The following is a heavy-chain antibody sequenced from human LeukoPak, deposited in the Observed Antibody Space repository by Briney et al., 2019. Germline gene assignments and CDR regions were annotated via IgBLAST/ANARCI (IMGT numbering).Heavy chain of an antibody. J-gene: IGHJ4*02. D-gene: IGHD3-10*01. CDR1: GGSISSTNW. V-gene: IGHV4-4*02. Sequence: SETLSLTCAVSGGSISSTNWWSWVRQPPGKGLEWIGEIYHTGSTNYNSSLKSRVTISVDTSKNQFSLKLSSVTAADTAVYYCARSTLWFGELRIDYWGQGTLVTVSS. CDR2: IYHTGST. CDR3: ARSTLWFGELRIDY.